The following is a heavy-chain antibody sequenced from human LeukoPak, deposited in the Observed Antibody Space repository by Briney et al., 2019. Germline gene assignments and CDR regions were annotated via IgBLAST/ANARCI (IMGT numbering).Heavy chain of an antibody. Sequence: PPGGSLRLSCAASGFTFSSLPMTWVRQAPGKGLEWVSTVSGSGGTTFYADSVKGRFTISRDNSKNTLYLQMNSLRVEDTALYYCAKARTTTTAGWFDPWGQGTLVTVSS. CDR1: GFTFSSLP. CDR2: VSGSGGTT. CDR3: AKARTTTTAGWFDP. D-gene: IGHD4-17*01. V-gene: IGHV3-23*01. J-gene: IGHJ5*02.